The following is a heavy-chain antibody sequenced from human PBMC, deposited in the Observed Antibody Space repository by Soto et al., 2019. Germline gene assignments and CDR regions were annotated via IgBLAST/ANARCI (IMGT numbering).Heavy chain of an antibody. CDR3: AFTLWGSSWYYFDY. D-gene: IGHD6-13*01. CDR2: IIPILGIA. J-gene: IGHJ4*02. Sequence: QVQLVQSGAEVKKPGSSVKVSCKASGGTFSSYTISWVRQAPGQGLEWMGRIIPILGIANYAQKFQGRVTITEDKSTSTAYMELSSLRSEDTAVYYCAFTLWGSSWYYFDYWGQGTLVTVSS. V-gene: IGHV1-69*02. CDR1: GGTFSSYT.